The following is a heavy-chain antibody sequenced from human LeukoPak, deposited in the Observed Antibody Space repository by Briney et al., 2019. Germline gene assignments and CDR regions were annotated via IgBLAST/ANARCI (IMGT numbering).Heavy chain of an antibody. J-gene: IGHJ4*02. CDR1: VGSISSYY. CDR2: IYYSGST. D-gene: IGHD6-13*01. Sequence: PSETLSLTCTVSVGSISSYYWSWIRQPPGKGLEWIGYIYYSGSTNYNPSLKSRVTISVETSKNEFSLKLRSVTAADTAVYYCARVTGYRIEDYFDYWGQGTLVTVSS. CDR3: ARVTGYRIEDYFDY. V-gene: IGHV4-59*01.